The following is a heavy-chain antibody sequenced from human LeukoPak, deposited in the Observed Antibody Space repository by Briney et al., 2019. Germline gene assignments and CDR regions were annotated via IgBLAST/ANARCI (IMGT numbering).Heavy chain of an antibody. V-gene: IGHV3-74*01. CDR3: ARDGLSQHYNWNYLFDY. J-gene: IGHJ4*02. CDR2: INSDGSST. Sequence: GGSLRLSCAASGFTFSSYWMHWVRQAPGKGLVWVSRINSDGSSTSYADSVKGRFTISRDNAKNTLYLQMNSLRTEDTAVYYCARDGLSQHYNWNYLFDYWGQGTLVTVSS. CDR1: GFTFSSYW. D-gene: IGHD1-7*01.